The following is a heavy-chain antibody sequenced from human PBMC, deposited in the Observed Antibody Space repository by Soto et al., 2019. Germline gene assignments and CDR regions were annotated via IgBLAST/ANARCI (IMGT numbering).Heavy chain of an antibody. Sequence: EVQLLESGGGLVQPGGSLRLSCAASGFTFSSYAMSWVRQAPGKGLEWVSAISGSGGSTYYADSVKGRFTISRDNSKNTMYLQMNRLRAEDTAVYYCAKSPNAAGIRRGDNWFDPWGQGTLVTVSS. CDR2: ISGSGGST. CDR3: AKSPNAAGIRRGDNWFDP. D-gene: IGHD6-13*01. CDR1: GFTFSSYA. V-gene: IGHV3-23*01. J-gene: IGHJ5*02.